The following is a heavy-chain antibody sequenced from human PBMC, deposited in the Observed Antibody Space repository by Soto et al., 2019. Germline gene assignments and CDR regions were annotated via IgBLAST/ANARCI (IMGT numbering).Heavy chain of an antibody. CDR3: AKEGAE. J-gene: IGHJ4*02. V-gene: IGHV1-46*01. Sequence: QVQLVQSGAEVKNPGASVKISCTASGYNFINNYIYWVRQAPGQGLEYMGLIYLSGGNTKYAQKFKDRVTMTRDTSTNTVYLERTSLRFDDTAMYYCAKEGAEWGQGTLVTVSS. CDR2: IYLSGGNT. CDR1: GYNFINNY.